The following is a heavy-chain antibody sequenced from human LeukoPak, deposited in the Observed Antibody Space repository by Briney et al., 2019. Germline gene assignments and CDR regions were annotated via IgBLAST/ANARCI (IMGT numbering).Heavy chain of an antibody. Sequence: SQTLSLTCAISGDSVSSNSAAWNWIRQSPSSGLEWLGRTYYRSKWYNDYAVSVKSRITINPDTSKNQFSLKLSSVTAADTAVYYCARDSSGELSIDYWGQGTLVTVSS. J-gene: IGHJ4*02. V-gene: IGHV6-1*01. CDR1: GDSVSSNSAA. CDR2: TYYRSKWYN. D-gene: IGHD3-22*01. CDR3: ARDSSGELSIDY.